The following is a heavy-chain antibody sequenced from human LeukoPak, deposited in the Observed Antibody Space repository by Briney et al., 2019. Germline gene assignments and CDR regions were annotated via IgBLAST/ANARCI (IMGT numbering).Heavy chain of an antibody. CDR2: INHSGST. CDR1: GGSFSGYY. J-gene: IGHJ4*02. CDR3: ARAKGYSSRVNDY. V-gene: IGHV4-34*01. Sequence: SETLSLTCAVYGGSFSGYYWSWIRQPPGKGLEWIGEINHSGSTNYNPSLKSRVTISVDTSKNQFSLKLSSVTAADTAVYYCARAKGYSSRVNDYWGQGTLVTVSS. D-gene: IGHD6-13*01.